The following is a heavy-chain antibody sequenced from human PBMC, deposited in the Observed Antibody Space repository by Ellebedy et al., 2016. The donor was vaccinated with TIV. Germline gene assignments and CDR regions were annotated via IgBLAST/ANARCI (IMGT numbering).Heavy chain of an antibody. CDR2: IYHSGST. CDR1: GGSISSGGYS. D-gene: IGHD3-22*01. CDR3: ARGKNYDSSGYYYGRYWYFDL. V-gene: IGHV4-30-2*01. J-gene: IGHJ2*01. Sequence: SETLSLXCAVSGGSISSGGYSWSWIRQPPGKGLEWIGYIYHSGSTYYNPSLKSRVTISVDRSKNQFSLKLSSVTAADTAVYYCARGKNYDSSGYYYGRYWYFDLWGRGTLVTVSS.